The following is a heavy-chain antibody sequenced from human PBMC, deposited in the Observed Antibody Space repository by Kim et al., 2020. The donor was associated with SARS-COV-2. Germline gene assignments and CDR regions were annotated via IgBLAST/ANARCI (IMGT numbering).Heavy chain of an antibody. D-gene: IGHD3-9*01. J-gene: IGHJ4*02. Sequence: GRFTISSDNYKNTLYLQMNSLIAEDTAVYYCARDPGNYDILTGYYPTHDYWGQGTLVTVSS. CDR3: ARDPGNYDILTGYYPTHDY. V-gene: IGHV3-30*07.